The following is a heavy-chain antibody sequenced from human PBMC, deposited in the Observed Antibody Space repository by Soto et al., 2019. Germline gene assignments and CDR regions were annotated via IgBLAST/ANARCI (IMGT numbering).Heavy chain of an antibody. J-gene: IGHJ4*02. CDR3: KRVDRSGWLPYFFAA. CDR2: IYHSGNT. CDR1: GDSSSSGYY. Sequence: SENPALTSAVSGDSSSSGYYWGWIRQPPGKGLEWIGTIYHSGNTFYNPSLKSRVTISVDTSKNQFSLNLRSATAADTALYYLKRVDRSGWLPYFFAAWGQRTL. D-gene: IGHD6-19*01. V-gene: IGHV4-38-2*01.